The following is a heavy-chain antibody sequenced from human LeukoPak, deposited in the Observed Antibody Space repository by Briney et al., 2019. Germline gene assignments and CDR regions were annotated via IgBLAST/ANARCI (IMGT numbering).Heavy chain of an antibody. Sequence: GGSLRLSCAASGFSFSSHAMSWVRQAPGKELEWVSAISGSGGNTYYADSVKGRFTISGDNSKNTLYLQMNSLRAEDTAVYYCAARRGYDSPGFYYGMDVWGQGTTVTVSS. CDR3: AARRGYDSPGFYYGMDV. J-gene: IGHJ6*01. CDR1: GFSFSSHA. D-gene: IGHD5-12*01. CDR2: ISGSGGNT. V-gene: IGHV3-23*01.